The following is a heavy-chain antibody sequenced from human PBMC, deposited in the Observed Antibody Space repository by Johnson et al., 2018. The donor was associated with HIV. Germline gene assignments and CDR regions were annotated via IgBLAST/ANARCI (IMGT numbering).Heavy chain of an antibody. Sequence: VQLVESGGGLVQPGGSLRLSCAASGFTFSSYAMHWVRQAPGKGLEYVSAISSNGGSTYYANSVKGRFTISRDNSKKTLYLQMNSLRAEDTAVYYCAKSDVVVIPEGAFDIWGQGTMVTVSS. CDR2: ISSNGGST. D-gene: IGHD2-21*01. CDR1: GFTFSSYA. V-gene: IGHV3-64*01. CDR3: AKSDVVVIPEGAFDI. J-gene: IGHJ3*02.